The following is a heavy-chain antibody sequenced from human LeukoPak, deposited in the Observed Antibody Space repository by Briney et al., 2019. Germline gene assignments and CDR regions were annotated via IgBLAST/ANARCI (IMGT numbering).Heavy chain of an antibody. CDR1: SGSFNSAIYY. CDR3: ARDSVESGYDSWWFDP. CDR2: IYHSGST. Sequence: SQTLSLTCTVSSGSFNSAIYYWSWIRQPPGKGLEWIGYIYHSGSTYYNPSLKSRVTISVDRSKNQFSLKLSSVTAADTAVYYCARDSVESGYDSWWFDPWGQGTLVTVSS. D-gene: IGHD5-12*01. J-gene: IGHJ5*02. V-gene: IGHV4-30-2*01.